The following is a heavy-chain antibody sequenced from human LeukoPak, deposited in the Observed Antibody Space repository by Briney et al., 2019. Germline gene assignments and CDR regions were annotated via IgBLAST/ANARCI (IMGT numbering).Heavy chain of an antibody. V-gene: IGHV1-2*02. J-gene: IGHJ4*02. Sequence: GASVNVSCKASGYTFTGYYIHWVRQAPGQGLEWMGWINPNSGDTNYAQKFQGRVTVTRDTSITTAYMGLSRLNSDDTAMYYCARGPGGYSSGWYVNYWGQGTLVTVSS. CDR1: GYTFTGYY. D-gene: IGHD6-13*01. CDR2: INPNSGDT. CDR3: ARGPGGYSSGWYVNY.